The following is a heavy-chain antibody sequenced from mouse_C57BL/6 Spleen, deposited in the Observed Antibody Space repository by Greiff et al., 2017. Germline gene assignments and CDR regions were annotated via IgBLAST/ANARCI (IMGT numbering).Heavy chain of an antibody. J-gene: IGHJ2*01. V-gene: IGHV5-6*01. CDR1: GFTFSSYG. D-gene: IGHD3-2*02. CDR2: ISSGGSYT. CDR3: ARESRSSGYEY. Sequence: GFTFSSYGMSWVRQTPDKRLEWVATISSGGSYTYYPDSVKGRFTISRDNAKNTLYLQMSSLKSEDTAMYYCARESRSSGYEYWGQGTTLTVSS.